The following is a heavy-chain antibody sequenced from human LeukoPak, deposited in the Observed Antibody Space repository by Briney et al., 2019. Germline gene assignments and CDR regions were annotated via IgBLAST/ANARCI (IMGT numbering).Heavy chain of an antibody. J-gene: IGHJ6*03. V-gene: IGHV4-39*07. CDR3: ARDSVVVVPAADYYYYYYMDV. CDR2: IYYDGST. D-gene: IGHD2-2*01. Sequence: TSETLSLTCTVSGGSISTSTYYWAWIRQPPGKGLEWIGNIYYDGSTYYNPSLKSRVTISVDTSKNQFSLKLSSVTAADTAVYYCARDSVVVVPAADYYYYYYMDVWGKGTTVTVSS. CDR1: GGSISTSTYY.